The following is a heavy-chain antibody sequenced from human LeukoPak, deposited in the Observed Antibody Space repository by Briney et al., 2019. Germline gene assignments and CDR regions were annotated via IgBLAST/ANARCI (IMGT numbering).Heavy chain of an antibody. V-gene: IGHV3-11*04. J-gene: IGHJ4*02. Sequence: GGSLRLSCTGSGFIFSDYYMSWIRQAPGKGLEWISYISTAGATNYYADSVKGRFTVSRDNAKKSLYLQMNSLRVEDTAVYYCARGPYDSSGYYSDYWGQGTLVTVSS. CDR1: GFIFSDYY. CDR3: ARGPYDSSGYYSDY. D-gene: IGHD3-22*01. CDR2: ISTAGATN.